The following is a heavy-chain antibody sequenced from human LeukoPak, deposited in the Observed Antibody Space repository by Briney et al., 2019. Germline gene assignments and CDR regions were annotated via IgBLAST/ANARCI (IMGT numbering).Heavy chain of an antibody. CDR3: ARGRAYYDSSGYYYDAFDI. J-gene: IGHJ3*02. CDR2: MNPNSGNT. D-gene: IGHD3-22*01. Sequence: ASVKVSCKASGYTFTSYDINRVRQATGQGLEWMGWMNPNSGNTGYAQKFQGRVTMTRNTSISTAYMELSSLRSEDTAVYYCARGRAYYDSSGYYYDAFDIWGQGTMVTVSS. CDR1: GYTFTSYD. V-gene: IGHV1-8*01.